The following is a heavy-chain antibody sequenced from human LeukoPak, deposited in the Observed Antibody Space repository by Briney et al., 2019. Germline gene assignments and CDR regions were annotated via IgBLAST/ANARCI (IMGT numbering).Heavy chain of an antibody. J-gene: IGHJ4*02. CDR3: TRAALNDYAAN. CDR2: IYVGGST. Sequence: GSLRLSCAASGFTVSNSYMSWVRQAPGKGLEWVSMIYVGGSTFYAGSVKGRFTISRDNSKNTLYLQMDSLRAEDTAIYYCTRAALNDYAANWGQGSLVIVSS. D-gene: IGHD4-17*01. CDR1: GFTVSNSY. V-gene: IGHV3-53*01.